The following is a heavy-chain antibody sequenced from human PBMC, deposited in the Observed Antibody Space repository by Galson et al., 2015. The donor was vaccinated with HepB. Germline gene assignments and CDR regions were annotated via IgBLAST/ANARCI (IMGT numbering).Heavy chain of an antibody. D-gene: IGHD4-17*01. J-gene: IGHJ1*01. Sequence: SVKVSCKASGYTFTGSNIHWGRQAPGQGLEWMGWINPNNGATNYAQKFQGRVTMTRDTSISTAYMELSSLRSDDTAVYYCARGRDLTTAIPPFQHWGQGTLVTVSS. CDR1: GYTFTGSN. CDR3: ARGRDLTTAIPPFQH. V-gene: IGHV1-2*02. CDR2: INPNNGAT.